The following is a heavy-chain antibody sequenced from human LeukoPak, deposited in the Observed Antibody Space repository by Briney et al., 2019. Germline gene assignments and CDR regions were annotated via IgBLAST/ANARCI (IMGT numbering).Heavy chain of an antibody. CDR2: INPNSGGT. J-gene: IGHJ4*02. Sequence: ASVKVSCKASGYTFTGYYIHWVRQAPGQGLEWMGWINPNSGGTNYAQKFQGRVTMTRDTSISTAYMELSRLRSDDTAVYYCARGSGGYCSGGSCYQQPFDYWGQGTLVTVSS. V-gene: IGHV1-2*02. CDR1: GYTFTGYY. CDR3: ARGSGGYCSGGSCYQQPFDY. D-gene: IGHD2-15*01.